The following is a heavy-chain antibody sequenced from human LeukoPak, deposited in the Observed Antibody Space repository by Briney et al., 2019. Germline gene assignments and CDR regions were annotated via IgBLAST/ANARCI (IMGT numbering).Heavy chain of an antibody. CDR1: ENSFTTSW. CDR2: IYPGDSDT. J-gene: IGHJ3*02. V-gene: IGHV5-51*01. CDR3: ANTRFKNPFDAFDI. Sequence: GESLKISCKASENSFTTSWIGWVRQMPGRGLEWMGIIYPGDSDTRYSPSFQGQVTISADKSISTAYLQWSSLKASDTAMYYCANTRFKNPFDAFDIWGQGTMVTVSS. D-gene: IGHD1-14*01.